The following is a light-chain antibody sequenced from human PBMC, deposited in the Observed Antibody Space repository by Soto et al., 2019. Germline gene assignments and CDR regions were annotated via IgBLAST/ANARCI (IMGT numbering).Light chain of an antibody. CDR2: SNR. V-gene: IGLV1-44*01. Sequence: QSVLTQPPSASGTPGQRVSISCSGSDSNIGDNAVNWFQQLPGTAPKLLIYSNRQRPSGVPDRFSGSKSGTSAYLAISGLQSEDEAVYFCATWDDSLNGRVFGGGTKLTVL. J-gene: IGLJ3*02. CDR3: ATWDDSLNGRV. CDR1: DSNIGDNA.